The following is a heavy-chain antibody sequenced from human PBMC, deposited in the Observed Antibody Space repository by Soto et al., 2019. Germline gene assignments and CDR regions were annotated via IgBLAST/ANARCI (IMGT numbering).Heavy chain of an antibody. D-gene: IGHD2-2*01. CDR3: ARGDCSSTRCYWGSLQNNWFDP. CDR1: GVSFSGYY. J-gene: IGHJ5*02. Sequence: SETLSLTCAVYGVSFSGYYWSWIRQPPGKGLEWIGEINHSGSTNYNPSLKSRVTISVDTSKNQFSLKLSSVTAADTAVYYCARGDCSSTRCYWGSLQNNWFDPWGQGTLVTVPS. V-gene: IGHV4-34*01. CDR2: INHSGST.